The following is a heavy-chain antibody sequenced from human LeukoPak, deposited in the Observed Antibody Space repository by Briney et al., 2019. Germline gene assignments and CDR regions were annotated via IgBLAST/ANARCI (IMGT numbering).Heavy chain of an antibody. CDR1: GFTFSSYA. D-gene: IGHD2-2*01. V-gene: IGHV3-30-3*01. Sequence: GSLRLSCAASGFTFSSYAMHWVRQAPGKGLEWVAVISYDGSNKYYADSVKGRFTISRDNSKNTLYLQMNSLRAEDTAVYYCASLLRIWGIVVVPAAADFDYWGQGTLVTVSS. J-gene: IGHJ4*02. CDR2: ISYDGSNK. CDR3: ASLLRIWGIVVVPAAADFDY.